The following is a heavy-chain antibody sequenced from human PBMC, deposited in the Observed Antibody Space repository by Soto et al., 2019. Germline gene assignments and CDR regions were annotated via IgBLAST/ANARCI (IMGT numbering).Heavy chain of an antibody. Sequence: GASVNVSCKSSGFTFIKYCFTWVRQAPGQGLECMGWISAYNGDTHYAQKLQGRVTLTTDTSTSTAYMELRSLRSDDTAVYYCARKGTGQPLDYWGQGALVTVSS. V-gene: IGHV1-18*04. CDR2: ISAYNGDT. D-gene: IGHD1-1*01. CDR3: ARKGTGQPLDY. CDR1: GFTFIKYC. J-gene: IGHJ4*02.